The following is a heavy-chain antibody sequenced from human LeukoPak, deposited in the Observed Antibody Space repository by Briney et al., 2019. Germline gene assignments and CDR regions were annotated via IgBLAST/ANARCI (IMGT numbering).Heavy chain of an antibody. CDR2: IYHSGST. Sequence: SETLSLTCTVSGYSISSGYYWGWIRQPPGKGLEWIGSIYHSGSTYYNPSLKSRVTISVDTSKNQFSLKLSSVTAADTAVYYCARLSQFGVLRFSYYMDVWGKGTTVTISS. CDR3: ARLSQFGVLRFSYYMDV. CDR1: GYSISSGYY. J-gene: IGHJ6*03. V-gene: IGHV4-38-2*02. D-gene: IGHD3-3*01.